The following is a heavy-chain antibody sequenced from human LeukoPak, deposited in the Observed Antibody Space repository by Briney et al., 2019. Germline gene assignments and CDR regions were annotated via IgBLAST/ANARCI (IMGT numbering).Heavy chain of an antibody. V-gene: IGHV4-59*11. CDR1: GGSFSSHY. Sequence: PSETLSLTCTVSGGSFSSHYWGWIRQSPGKGLEWIAYMPDSVTSKDSPSLKSRLTLSADTSKNQFSLRLSYVTAADTAVYYCATIKRGYPLGYFDFWGQGILVTVSS. CDR3: ATIKRGYPLGYFDF. D-gene: IGHD5-18*01. J-gene: IGHJ4*02. CDR2: MPDSVTS.